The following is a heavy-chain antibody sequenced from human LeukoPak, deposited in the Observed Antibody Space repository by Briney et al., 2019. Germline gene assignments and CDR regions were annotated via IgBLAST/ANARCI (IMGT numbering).Heavy chain of an antibody. D-gene: IGHD4/OR15-4a*01. CDR1: GFTVSNTY. CDR3: ARGAGATWIEYFQQ. Sequence: QPGGSLRLSCAASGFTVSNTYMSWVRQAPGKGLEWVAVIYSGGSTFYADTVKGRFTISREKSENTVFLQMNSLRSEDTAVYYCARGAGATWIEYFQQWGQGTLVTVSS. J-gene: IGHJ1*01. V-gene: IGHV3-53*05. CDR2: IYSGGST.